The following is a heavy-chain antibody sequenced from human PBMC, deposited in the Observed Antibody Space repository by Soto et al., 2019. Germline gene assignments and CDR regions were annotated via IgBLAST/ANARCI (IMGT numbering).Heavy chain of an antibody. V-gene: IGHV4-59*01. CDR3: ARRWSGTDY. J-gene: IGHJ4*01. CDR2: IHNSGST. D-gene: IGHD3-10*01. Sequence: PSETLSLTCTVSGGSITSYDWSWIRQPPGKGLEWIGYIHNSGSTSYNPSLQSRVTISADVSKNQFSLDLRSVTAADTAVYYCARRWSGTDYWGHGTLVTVSS. CDR1: GGSITSYD.